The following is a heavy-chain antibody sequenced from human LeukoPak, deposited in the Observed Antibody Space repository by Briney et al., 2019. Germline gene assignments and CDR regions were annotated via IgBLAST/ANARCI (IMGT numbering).Heavy chain of an antibody. Sequence: SETLSLTCTVSGGSISSYYWSWIRQPAGKGLEWIGRIYTSGSTNYNPSLKSRVTMSVDTSKNQFSLKLSSVTAADTAVYYCARHKPRVVVVVAATGRFDPWGQGTLVTVSS. V-gene: IGHV4-4*07. CDR3: ARHKPRVVVVVAATGRFDP. CDR1: GGSISSYY. J-gene: IGHJ5*02. D-gene: IGHD2-15*01. CDR2: IYTSGST.